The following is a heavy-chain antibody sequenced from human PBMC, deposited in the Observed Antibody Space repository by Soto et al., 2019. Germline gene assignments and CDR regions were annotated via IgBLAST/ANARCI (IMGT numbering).Heavy chain of an antibody. CDR3: AKGYSYGVLEPLGY. J-gene: IGHJ4*02. V-gene: IGHV3-11*01. CDR1: GFIFRDWF. D-gene: IGHD5-18*01. CDR2: ISKDSGRAT. Sequence: GGSLRLSCAASGFIFRDWFMSWIRQAPGKGLEWISYISKDSGRATRYADFVKGRFTISRDNAKNSLFLQMNSLRAEDTALYYCAKGYSYGVLEPLGYWGQGTLVTVSS.